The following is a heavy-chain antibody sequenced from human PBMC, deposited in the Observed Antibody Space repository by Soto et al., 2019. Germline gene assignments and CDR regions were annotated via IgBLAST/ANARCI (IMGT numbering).Heavy chain of an antibody. V-gene: IGHV3-23*01. CDR3: TKSFVSWGTLGA. J-gene: IGHJ5*02. CDR2: INAGGVTT. Sequence: GGSLRLSCAASGFTFGNYGMNWVRRAPGKGLEWVSFINAGGVTTVYADSVKGRFTISRDNSKNTLYLQMNSLRVEDTAVYYCTKSFVSWGTLGAWGQGTLVTVSS. D-gene: IGHD3-16*01. CDR1: GFTFGNYG.